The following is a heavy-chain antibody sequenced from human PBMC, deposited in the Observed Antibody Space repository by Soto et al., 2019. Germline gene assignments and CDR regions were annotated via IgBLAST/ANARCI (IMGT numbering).Heavy chain of an antibody. V-gene: IGHV3-15*07. CDR2: VKSKADGGSG. CDR1: GFPFEDAW. D-gene: IGHD1-26*01. Sequence: GGSLRLSYAASGFPFEDAWVNWVRQVPGKGLEWVGRVKSKADGGSGDYAAPVKGRFVVSRDDSKDIVYLQMNSLKIEDTGVYYCTTDSRTTLPEIRFDYWGHGTQVAVSS. J-gene: IGHJ4*01. CDR3: TTDSRTTLPEIRFDY.